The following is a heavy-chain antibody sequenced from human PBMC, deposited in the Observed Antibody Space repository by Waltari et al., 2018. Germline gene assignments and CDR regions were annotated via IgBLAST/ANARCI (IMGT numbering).Heavy chain of an antibody. D-gene: IGHD4-17*01. V-gene: IGHV1-2*02. J-gene: IGHJ4*02. Sequence: QVQLVQSGAEVKKPGASVKVSCKASGYTFTGYYMHWVRQAPGQGLEWRGWINPNRGGTNYAQKFKRRVTMTRDTSISTAYMELSRLRSDDTAVYYCASVYGDSHWGQGTLVTVSS. CDR3: ASVYGDSH. CDR2: INPNRGGT. CDR1: GYTFTGYY.